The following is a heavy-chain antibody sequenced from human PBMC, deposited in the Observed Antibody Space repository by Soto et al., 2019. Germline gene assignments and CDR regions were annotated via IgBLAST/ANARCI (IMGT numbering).Heavy chain of an antibody. CDR3: ARAGLPRKGYSYGYLNY. CDR1: GYGFTSYA. V-gene: IGHV1-3*01. CDR2: INGGNGDT. Sequence: GASVKVSCKASGYGFTSYAMHWVRQAPGQRLEWMGWINGGNGDTKYSQKFQGRVTITADESTSTAYMELSSLRSEDTAVYYCARAGLPRKGYSYGYLNYWGQGTLVTVSS. D-gene: IGHD5-18*01. J-gene: IGHJ4*02.